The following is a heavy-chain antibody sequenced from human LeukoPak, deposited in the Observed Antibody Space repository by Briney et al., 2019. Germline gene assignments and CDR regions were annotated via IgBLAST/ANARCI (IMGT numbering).Heavy chain of an antibody. CDR3: ARTFRGGWYYFDY. CDR2: IYYGGST. V-gene: IGHV4-59*01. CDR1: GTSISSYY. D-gene: IGHD3-16*01. Sequence: SETLSLTCTVSGTSISSYYWSWIRQPPGKGLEWIAYIYYGGSTNYDPSLKSRVTVSVDTSKSQFSPKLSSVTAADTAVYYCARTFRGGWYYFDYWGQGTLVTVSS. J-gene: IGHJ4*02.